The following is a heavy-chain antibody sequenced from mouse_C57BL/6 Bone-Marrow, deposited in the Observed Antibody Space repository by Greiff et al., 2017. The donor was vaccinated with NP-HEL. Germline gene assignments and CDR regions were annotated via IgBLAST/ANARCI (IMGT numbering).Heavy chain of an antibody. CDR1: GFNIKDDY. J-gene: IGHJ3*01. Sequence: DVQLQESGAELVRPGASVKLSCTASGFNIKDDYMNWVKQRPEQGLEWMGWIDPENGDTEYDSKFQGKATITADTSANTAYLQLSSLTSEDTAVYYCTLTGCAYWGQGTLVTVSA. D-gene: IGHD4-1*01. CDR3: TLTGCAY. CDR2: IDPENGDT. V-gene: IGHV14-4*01.